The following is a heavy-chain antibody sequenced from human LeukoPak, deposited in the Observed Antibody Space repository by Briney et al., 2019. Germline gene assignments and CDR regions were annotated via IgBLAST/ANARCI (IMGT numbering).Heavy chain of an antibody. V-gene: IGHV3-48*01. Sequence: PSETLSLTCAVSGGSISSSNWWSWVRQAPGKGLEWVSYMSDTSSTIYYADSVKGRFTISRDNAKNSLYLQMNSLRAEDTAVYYCARVEDGGGNRYWYFDLWGRGTLVTVSS. CDR3: ARVEDGGGNRYWYFDL. CDR2: MSDTSSTI. J-gene: IGHJ2*01. CDR1: GGSISSSN. D-gene: IGHD4-23*01.